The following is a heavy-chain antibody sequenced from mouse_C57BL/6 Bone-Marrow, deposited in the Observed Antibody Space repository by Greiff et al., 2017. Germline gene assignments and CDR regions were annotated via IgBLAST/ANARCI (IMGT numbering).Heavy chain of an antibody. Sequence: EVKLQESGAELVRPGSSVKMSCKTSGYTFTSYGINWVKQRPGQGLEWIGYIYIGNGYPAYTEKFKCKAPLTSDTSSSTAYMQLSSLTSEDSAIDFCARGYYSNYWYFDVWGTGTTVTGSS. CDR2: IYIGNGYP. D-gene: IGHD2-5*01. J-gene: IGHJ1*03. CDR1: GYTFTSYG. V-gene: IGHV1-58*01. CDR3: ARGYYSNYWYFDV.